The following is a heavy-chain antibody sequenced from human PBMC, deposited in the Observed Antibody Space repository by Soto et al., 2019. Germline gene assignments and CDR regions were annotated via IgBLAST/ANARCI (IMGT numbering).Heavy chain of an antibody. CDR2: IFWSGDE. J-gene: IGHJ3*02. CDR3: ARGLATLPVYAFDI. CDR1: GFSLSTSGVG. D-gene: IGHD6-6*01. V-gene: IGHV2-5*01. Sequence: TLKESGPTLVKPTQPLTLTCSFSGFSLSTSGVGVGWIRQSPGKALEWLALIFWSGDEHYRPSLKSRLSIIKDTSKNHVVLIMTDMDPVDTATYYCARGLATLPVYAFDIWGQGTMVTVSS.